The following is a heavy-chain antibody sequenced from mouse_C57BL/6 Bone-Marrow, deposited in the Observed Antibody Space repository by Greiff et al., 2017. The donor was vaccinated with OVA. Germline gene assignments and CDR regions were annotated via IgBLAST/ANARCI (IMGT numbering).Heavy chain of an antibody. Sequence: VQLQQPGAELVKPGASVKMSCKASGYTFTSYWITWVKQRPGQGLEWIGDIYPGSGSTNYNEKFKSKATLTVDTSSSTAYMQLSSLTSEDSAVYYCARRGLRREDWYFDVWGTGTTVTVSS. V-gene: IGHV1-55*01. CDR3: ARRGLRREDWYFDV. CDR1: GYTFTSYW. J-gene: IGHJ1*03. D-gene: IGHD2-2*01. CDR2: IYPGSGST.